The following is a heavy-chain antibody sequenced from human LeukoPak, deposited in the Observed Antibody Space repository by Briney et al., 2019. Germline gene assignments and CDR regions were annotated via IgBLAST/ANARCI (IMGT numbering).Heavy chain of an antibody. CDR3: ARLYSGSYYEDAFDY. J-gene: IGHJ4*02. CDR2: IYYSGST. Sequence: SETLSLTRTVSGGSISSYYWSWIRQPPVKGLEWIGYIYYSGSTNYNPSLKSRVTISVDASKNQFSLKLSSVTAADTAVYYCARLYSGSYYEDAFDYWGQGTLVTVSS. D-gene: IGHD1-26*01. V-gene: IGHV4-59*01. CDR1: GGSISSYY.